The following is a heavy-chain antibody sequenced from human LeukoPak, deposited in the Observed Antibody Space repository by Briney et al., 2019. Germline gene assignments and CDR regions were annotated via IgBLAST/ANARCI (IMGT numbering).Heavy chain of an antibody. J-gene: IGHJ4*02. D-gene: IGHD5-12*01. CDR3: VSDKTGYSSSSFDY. V-gene: IGHV3-48*01. Sequence: GGSLRLSCAASGFSFSSYSMNWVRQAPGKGLEWVSYISSSCSTIYYADSVKGRFTISRDNGKNSLHLQMDSLRAEDTAVYYCVSDKTGYSSSSFDYWGQGTLVTVSS. CDR2: ISSSCSTI. CDR1: GFSFSSYS.